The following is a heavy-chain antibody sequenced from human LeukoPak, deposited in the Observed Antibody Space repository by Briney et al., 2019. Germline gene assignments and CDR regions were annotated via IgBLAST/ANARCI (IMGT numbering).Heavy chain of an antibody. CDR1: GGTFSSYA. D-gene: IGHD3-10*01. CDR3: ARDQGYYGSGSYYYGY. Sequence: ASVKVSCKASGGTFSSYAISWVRQAPGQGLEWMGWIIPIFGTANYAQKFQGRVTITTDESTSTAYMELSSLRSEDTAVYYCARDQGYYGSGSYYYGYWGQGTLVTVSS. V-gene: IGHV1-69*05. J-gene: IGHJ4*02. CDR2: IIPIFGTA.